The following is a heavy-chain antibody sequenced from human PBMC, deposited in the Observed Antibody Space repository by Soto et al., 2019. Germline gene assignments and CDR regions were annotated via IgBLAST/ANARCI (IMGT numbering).Heavy chain of an antibody. D-gene: IGHD5-12*01. CDR3: ASQEMATKNVDAFDI. V-gene: IGHV5-51*01. CDR2: TYPGDSDT. CDR1: GYSFTSYW. J-gene: IGHJ3*02. Sequence: GESLKISCKGSGYSFTSYWIGWVRQMPGKGLECMGITYPGDSDTRYSPSFQGQVTISADKSISTAYLQWSTLKASDTSMYYCASQEMATKNVDAFDIWGQGTMVTVSS.